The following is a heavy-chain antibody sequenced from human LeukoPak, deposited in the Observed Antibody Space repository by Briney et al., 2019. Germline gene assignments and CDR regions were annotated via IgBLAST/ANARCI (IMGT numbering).Heavy chain of an antibody. V-gene: IGHV4-59*08. CDR1: GGSFSGYY. Sequence: SETLSLTCAVYGGSFSGYYWSWIRQPPGKGLEWIAYISDIGSINYNPSLKSRVTISLETSKSQFSLKLSSVTAADTAVYYCAGHHPRNTVDFWGQGTLVTVSS. CDR2: ISDIGSI. CDR3: AGHHPRNTVDF. J-gene: IGHJ4*02. D-gene: IGHD2/OR15-2a*01.